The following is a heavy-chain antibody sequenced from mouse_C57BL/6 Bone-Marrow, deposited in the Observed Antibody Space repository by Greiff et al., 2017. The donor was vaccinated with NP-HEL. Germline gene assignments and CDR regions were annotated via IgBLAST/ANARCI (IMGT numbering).Heavy chain of an antibody. Sequence: VQLQQSGPELVKPGASVKISCKASGYTFTDYYMNWVKQSHGKSLEWIGDINPNNGGTSYNQKFKGKATLTVDKSSSTAYMELRSLTSEDSAVYYCARSGTTVVAYYYAMDYWGQGTSVTVSS. CDR1: GYTFTDYY. D-gene: IGHD1-1*01. CDR3: ARSGTTVVAYYYAMDY. CDR2: INPNNGGT. V-gene: IGHV1-26*01. J-gene: IGHJ4*01.